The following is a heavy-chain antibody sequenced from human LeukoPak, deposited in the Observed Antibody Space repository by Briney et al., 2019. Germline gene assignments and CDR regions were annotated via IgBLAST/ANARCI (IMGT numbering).Heavy chain of an antibody. CDR3: ARHSSLGHFDF. V-gene: IGHV4-59*08. Sequence: SETLSLTCSVSGGSICGYYGSWIRQPPGKELEWIGHIYYSGSTNYNPSLERRVTISVDTSKSQVSLKLSSVTAADTAVYYCARHSSLGHFDFWGQGTLVTVSS. CDR2: IYYSGST. J-gene: IGHJ4*02. CDR1: GGSICGYY.